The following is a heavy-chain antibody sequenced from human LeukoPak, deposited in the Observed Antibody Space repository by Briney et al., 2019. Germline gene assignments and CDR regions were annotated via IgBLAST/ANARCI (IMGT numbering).Heavy chain of an antibody. V-gene: IGHV3-7*01. CDR3: AREWAQYCSSTSCPRGYYYYMDV. D-gene: IGHD2-2*01. CDR2: IKWCCSVK. Sequence: SGGSLRLSCAASGFNFSSYWMSWVRQAPGKGLEWVATIKWCCSVKFYVDSVKGRFTISRDNANKSLYLQMKILRAEDTAVYYCAREWAQYCSSTSCPRGYYYYMDVWGKGTTVTVSS. J-gene: IGHJ6*03. CDR1: GFNFSSYW.